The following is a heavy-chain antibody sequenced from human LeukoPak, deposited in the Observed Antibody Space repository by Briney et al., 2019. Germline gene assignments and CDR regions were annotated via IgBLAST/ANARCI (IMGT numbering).Heavy chain of an antibody. CDR1: GDSVSSNSAA. CDR2: TYYRSKWYT. V-gene: IGHV6-1*01. Sequence: SQTLSLTCAISGDSVSSNSAAWNWLRQSPSRGLEWLGRTYYRSKWYTEYAVSVKSRITINPDTSKNQFSLQLSSVNPEDTAVYYCARFGSGSNYWGQGTLVTVSS. J-gene: IGHJ4*02. CDR3: ARFGSGSNY. D-gene: IGHD3-10*01.